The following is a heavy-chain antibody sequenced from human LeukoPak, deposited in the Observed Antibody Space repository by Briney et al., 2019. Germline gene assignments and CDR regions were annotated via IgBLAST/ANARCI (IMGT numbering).Heavy chain of an antibody. Sequence: GGSLRLSCAASGFTFSSYAISWVRQAPGQGLEWMGGIIPIFGAPNYAQKFQGRVTITADESTSTAYMELSSLRSEDTAVYYCARCYDLWSGYYRWLDPWGQGTLVTVSS. CDR3: ARCYDLWSGYYRWLDP. J-gene: IGHJ5*02. V-gene: IGHV1-69*01. CDR1: GFTFSSYA. D-gene: IGHD3-3*01. CDR2: IIPIFGAP.